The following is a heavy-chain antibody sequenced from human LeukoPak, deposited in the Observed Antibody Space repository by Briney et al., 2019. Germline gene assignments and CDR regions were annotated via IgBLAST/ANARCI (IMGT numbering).Heavy chain of an antibody. V-gene: IGHV3-48*03. D-gene: IGHD3-10*01. Sequence: GGSLRLSCAASGFTFSSYEMNWVRQAPGKGLEWVSYISSSGSTIYHADSVKGRFTFSRDNAKNSLYLQMNSLRAEDTAVYYCARSGWFGELGFDYWGQGTLVTVSS. CDR2: ISSSGSTI. CDR1: GFTFSSYE. J-gene: IGHJ4*02. CDR3: ARSGWFGELGFDY.